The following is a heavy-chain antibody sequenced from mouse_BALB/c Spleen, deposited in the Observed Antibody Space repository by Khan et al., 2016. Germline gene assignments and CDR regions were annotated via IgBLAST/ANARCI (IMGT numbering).Heavy chain of an antibody. D-gene: IGHD1-1*01. CDR2: IDPENGDT. CDR3: NAIYYGSDVYFDY. J-gene: IGHJ2*01. Sequence: VQLQQSGAELVRSGASVKLSCTASVFNIKDYYMHWVKQRPEQGLEWIGWIDPENGDTEYAPKFQGKATMTADTYSNAAYLQFSSLTSEDSAVYYCNAIYYGSDVYFDYWGQGTTLTVSS. CDR1: VFNIKDYY. V-gene: IGHV14-4*02.